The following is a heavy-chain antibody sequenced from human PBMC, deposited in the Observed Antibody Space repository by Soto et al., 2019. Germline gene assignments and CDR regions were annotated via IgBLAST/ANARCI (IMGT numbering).Heavy chain of an antibody. CDR1: GGSISSYY. CDR3: ARDRGGNNAGFDY. Sequence: QVQLQESGPGLVKPSETLSLTCTVSGGSISSYYWSWIRQPPGKGLEWIGYIYYSGSTNYNPSLKSRVTMSIDTSKTQFSLKLSSVTAADTAVYYCARDRGGNNAGFDYWVQGTLVTVS. CDR2: IYYSGST. V-gene: IGHV4-59*01. D-gene: IGHD2-15*01. J-gene: IGHJ4*02.